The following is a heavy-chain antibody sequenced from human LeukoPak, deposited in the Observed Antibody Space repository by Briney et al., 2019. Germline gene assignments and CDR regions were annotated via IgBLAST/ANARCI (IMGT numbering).Heavy chain of an antibody. CDR2: ISAYNGNT. Sequence: EASVKVSCKASGYTFTSYGISWVRQAPGQGLEWMGWISAYNGNTNYAQKFQGRVTITADKSTSTAYMELSSLRSEDTAVYYCASQRDGYIHFDYWGQGTLVTVSS. V-gene: IGHV1-18*01. D-gene: IGHD5-24*01. CDR3: ASQRDGYIHFDY. J-gene: IGHJ4*02. CDR1: GYTFTSYG.